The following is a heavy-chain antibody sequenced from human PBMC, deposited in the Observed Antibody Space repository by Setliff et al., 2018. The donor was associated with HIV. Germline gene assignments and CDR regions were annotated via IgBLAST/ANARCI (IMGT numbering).Heavy chain of an antibody. CDR1: GGTFSSYA. CDR3: VKARVDGDYYYYYYMDV. J-gene: IGHJ6*03. D-gene: IGHD4-17*01. V-gene: IGHV1-69*05. Sequence: SVKVSCKASGGTFSSYAISWVRQAPGQGLEWMGGIIPIFGTANYAQKFQGRVTITTDESTSTAYMELSSLRAEDTAVYYCVKARVDGDYYYYYYMDVWGKGTTVTVSS. CDR2: IIPIFGTA.